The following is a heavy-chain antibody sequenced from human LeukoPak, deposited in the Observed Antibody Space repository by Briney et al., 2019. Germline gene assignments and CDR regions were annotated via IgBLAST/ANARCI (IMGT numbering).Heavy chain of an antibody. CDR3: ARGPPYDILTGYNWFDP. CDR1: GGTFSSYA. J-gene: IGHJ5*02. CDR2: IIPIFGTA. Sequence: GASVKVSCKASGGTFSSYAISWVRQAPGQGLEWMGGIIPIFGTANYAQKFQGRVTITADESTSTAYMELSSLRSEDTAVYYCARGPPYDILTGYNWFDPWGQGTLVTASS. V-gene: IGHV1-69*01. D-gene: IGHD3-9*01.